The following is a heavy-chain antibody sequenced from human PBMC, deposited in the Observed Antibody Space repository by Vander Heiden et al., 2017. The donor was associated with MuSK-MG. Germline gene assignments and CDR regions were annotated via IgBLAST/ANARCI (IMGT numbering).Heavy chain of an antibody. CDR3: ARFYYDSRGYFRNFDY. V-gene: IGHV3-21*02. CDR1: GFTFSTYH. CDR2: ITGNSNYI. Sequence: QLVESGGGLVKPGGSLRLSCAASGFTFSTYHMNWVRQAPGKGLEWFSSITGNSNYIFYADSVKGRFTISRDNARNSLYLQMNSLRAEDTAVYYCARFYYDSRGYFRNFDYWGQGTLVSVSS. D-gene: IGHD3-22*01. J-gene: IGHJ4*02.